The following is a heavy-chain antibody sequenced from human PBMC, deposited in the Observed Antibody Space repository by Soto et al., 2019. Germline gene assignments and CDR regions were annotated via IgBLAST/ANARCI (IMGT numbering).Heavy chain of an antibody. Sequence: EVHLVVSGGGFVHPGESLKLSCTASGFSFSDFPIDWVRQAPGKGLEWVGRIRTRADDYATTYGESVKVASTISRDDSKNTAYLQMDSLKTDDTAVYYCASFRAWGQGTLVTVSS. V-gene: IGHV3-73*02. CDR1: GFSFSDFP. CDR3: ASFRA. CDR2: IRTRADDYAT. J-gene: IGHJ5*02.